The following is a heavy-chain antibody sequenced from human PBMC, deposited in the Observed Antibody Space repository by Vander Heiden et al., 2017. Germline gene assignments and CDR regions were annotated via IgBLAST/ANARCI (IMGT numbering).Heavy chain of an antibody. J-gene: IGHJ4*02. Sequence: EVQLLESGGDLIQPGGSLRLSCSASGFTFSNYAMSWVRQAPGKGLEWVAGISGTDGGTSYADSVKGRFTISRDNSKNTLHLQMNSLRADDTAVYYCAKSRSGDNSAENYWGQGALVTVSS. V-gene: IGHV3-23*01. CDR3: AKSRSGDNSAENY. CDR2: ISGTDGGT. D-gene: IGHD1-20*01. CDR1: GFTFSNYA.